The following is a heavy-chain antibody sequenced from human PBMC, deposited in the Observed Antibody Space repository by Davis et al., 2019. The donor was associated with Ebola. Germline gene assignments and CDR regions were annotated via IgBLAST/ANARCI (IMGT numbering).Heavy chain of an antibody. CDR2: ISGSGGGT. Sequence: GESLKISCAASGFTFSTYTMTWVRQAPGKGLEWVSSISGSGGGTYYADSVKGRFPISRDNSKNTLYLQKNSLGVEDTAVYYCAREGGGSSGWYSGYWGQGTLVTVSS. J-gene: IGHJ4*02. D-gene: IGHD6-19*01. V-gene: IGHV3-23*01. CDR3: AREGGGSSGWYSGY. CDR1: GFTFSTYT.